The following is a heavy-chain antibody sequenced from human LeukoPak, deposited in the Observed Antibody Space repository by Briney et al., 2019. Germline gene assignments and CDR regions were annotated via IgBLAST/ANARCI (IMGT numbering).Heavy chain of an antibody. J-gene: IGHJ4*02. V-gene: IGHV1-2*06. CDR3: ARVGFTTSWSNFDY. CDR2: INPNGGET. Sequence: ASVTVSCKAAGYNFPAYFVHWVRRAPGQGVEWMGRINPNGGETNYAQKFQGRVTMSSDTSITTAYMYLSSLISDDTAVYYCARVGFTTSWSNFDYWGQGTPVTVSS. D-gene: IGHD2-2*01. CDR1: GYNFPAYF.